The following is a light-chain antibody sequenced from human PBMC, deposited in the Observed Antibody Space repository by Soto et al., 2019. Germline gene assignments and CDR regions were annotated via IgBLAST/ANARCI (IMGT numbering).Light chain of an antibody. CDR2: LGS. J-gene: IGKJ1*01. V-gene: IGKV2-28*01. CDR1: QSLLHSNGYNY. Sequence: DIVMTQSPLSLPVTPGEPASISCRSSQSLLHSNGYNYLDWYLQKPGQSPQLLIYLGSNRASGVPDRFSGSGSGIDFTLEISRVEAEDVGVYYCMQALQTPPWTFGQGTKVEIK. CDR3: MQALQTPPWT.